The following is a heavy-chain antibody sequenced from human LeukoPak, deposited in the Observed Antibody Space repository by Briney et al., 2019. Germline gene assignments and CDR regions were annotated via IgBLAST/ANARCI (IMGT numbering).Heavy chain of an antibody. J-gene: IGHJ6*03. CDR1: GFTFSSYA. V-gene: IGHV3-23*01. D-gene: IGHD6-13*01. Sequence: PGGSLRLSCAASGFTFSSYAMSWVRQAPGKGLEWVSAISGSGGSTYYADSVKGRFTISRDNSKNTLYLQMNSLRAEDTAVYYCARGGSIAAAGIGYYYYYMDVWGKGTTVTVSS. CDR3: ARGGSIAAAGIGYYYYYMDV. CDR2: ISGSGGST.